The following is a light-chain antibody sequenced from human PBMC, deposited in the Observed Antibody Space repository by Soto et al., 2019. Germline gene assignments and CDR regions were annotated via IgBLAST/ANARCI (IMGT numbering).Light chain of an antibody. CDR1: QDIRSD. J-gene: IGKJ5*01. CDR2: DAS. CDR3: QQYNSYIT. Sequence: IPMTQSPSSLSASVGDSITIPCRASQDIRSDLGWYQQKPGRAPKLLIYDASSLQGGVPSRFSGSGSGTEFTLTISSLQPDDFATYYCQQYNSYITFGQGTRLEIK. V-gene: IGKV1-17*01.